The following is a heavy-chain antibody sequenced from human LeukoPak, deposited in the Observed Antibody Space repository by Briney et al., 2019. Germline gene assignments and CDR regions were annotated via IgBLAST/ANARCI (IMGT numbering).Heavy chain of an antibody. CDR2: ISGSGGGT. CDR3: ARVTYHAAAY. J-gene: IGHJ4*02. D-gene: IGHD2-2*01. CDR1: GFTFSSYA. V-gene: IGHV3-23*01. Sequence: GGSLRLSCAASGFTFSSYALSWVRQAPGKGLEWVSAISGSGGGTYYADSVKGRFTISRDNSKNTLYLQMNSLRAEDTAVYYCARVTYHAAAYWGQGTLVTVSS.